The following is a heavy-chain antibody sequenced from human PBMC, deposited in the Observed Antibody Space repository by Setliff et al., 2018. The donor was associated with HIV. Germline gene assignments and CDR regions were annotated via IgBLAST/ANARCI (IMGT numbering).Heavy chain of an antibody. CDR1: GRSFTDYY. J-gene: IGHJ5*02. D-gene: IGHD3-10*01. CDR3: ARRFGEVYDCIDP. CDR2: INHSGST. V-gene: IGHV4-34*01. Sequence: PSETLSLTCAVYGRSFTDYYWSWIRQPPGEGLEWIGEINHSGSTNYSPSLRSRVTISVDSSKNRFSLKLNSVTAADTAVYYCARRFGEVYDCIDPWGQGTLGTVSS.